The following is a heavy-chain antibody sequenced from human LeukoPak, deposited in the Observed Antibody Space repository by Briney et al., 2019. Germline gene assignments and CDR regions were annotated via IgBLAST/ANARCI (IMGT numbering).Heavy chain of an antibody. J-gene: IGHJ4*02. CDR1: GGSISNYF. CDR2: IYYGGNT. V-gene: IGHV4-59*01. D-gene: IGHD6-6*01. CDR3: AGAREFSSSSGRAYYFDF. Sequence: SETLSLTCTVSGGSISNYFWIWIRQPPGKGLEWIGYIYYGGNTNSNPSLKSRVTISVDTSKNHFSLKLRSVTAADTAVYYCAGAREFSSSSGRAYYFDFWGQGTLVTVSS.